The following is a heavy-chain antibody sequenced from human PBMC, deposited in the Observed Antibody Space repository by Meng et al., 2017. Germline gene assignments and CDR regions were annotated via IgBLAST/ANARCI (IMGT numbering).Heavy chain of an antibody. CDR2: IYYSGST. CDR3: AKDLGGSYYYYGMDV. D-gene: IGHD1-26*01. CDR1: GGSTSSYY. J-gene: IGHJ6*02. Sequence: SETLSLTCTVSGGSTSSYYWSWSRQPPGKGLEWIAYIYYSGSTNYNPSLKSRVTISVDTSKNQFSLKLSSVTAADTAVYYCAKDLGGSYYYYGMDVWGQGTTVTVSS. V-gene: IGHV4-59*01.